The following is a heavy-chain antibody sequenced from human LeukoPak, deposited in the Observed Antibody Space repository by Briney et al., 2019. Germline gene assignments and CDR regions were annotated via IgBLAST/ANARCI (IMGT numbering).Heavy chain of an antibody. V-gene: IGHV4-31*03. D-gene: IGHD3-22*01. CDR2: IYYSGST. CDR3: ASSIRGYFFDFDY. J-gene: IGHJ4*02. CDR1: GGSISGGGNY. Sequence: SETLSLTCSVSGGSISGGGNYWNWIRQHPGKGLEWIGYIYYSGSTYYNPSLKSRVTISVDTSKNQFSLKLSSVTAADTAVYYCASSIRGYFFDFDYWGQGTLVTVSS.